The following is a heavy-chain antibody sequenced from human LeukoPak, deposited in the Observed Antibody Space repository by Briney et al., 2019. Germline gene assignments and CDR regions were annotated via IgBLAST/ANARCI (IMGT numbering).Heavy chain of an antibody. CDR3: ARGGSGEQQLVSPHYYYYGMDV. J-gene: IGHJ6*02. D-gene: IGHD6-13*01. CDR1: GGSISSSNW. V-gene: IGHV4-4*02. CDR2: IYHSGST. Sequence: SETLSLTCAVSGGSISSSNWWSWVRQPPGKGLEWIGEIYHSGSTNYNPSLKSRVTISVDTSKNQFSLKLSSVTAADTAVYYCARGGSGEQQLVSPHYYYYGMDVWGQGTTVTVSS.